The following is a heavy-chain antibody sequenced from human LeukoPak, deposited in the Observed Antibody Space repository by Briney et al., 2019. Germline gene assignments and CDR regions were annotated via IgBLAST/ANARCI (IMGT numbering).Heavy chain of an antibody. CDR2: IWYDGSNK. V-gene: IGHV3-33*08. D-gene: IGHD4-17*01. J-gene: IGHJ3*02. CDR3: ARGGYGDYAFDI. CDR1: GFTFSSYR. Sequence: GRSLRLPCAASGFTFSSYRMHWAPHAPGKGLEWVAVIWYDGSNKYYADSVKGRFTISRDNSKNTLYLQMNSLRAEDTAVYYCARGGYGDYAFDIWGQGTMVTVSS.